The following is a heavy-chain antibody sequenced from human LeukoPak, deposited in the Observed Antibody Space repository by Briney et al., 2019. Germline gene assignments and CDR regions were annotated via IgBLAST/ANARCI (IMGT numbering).Heavy chain of an antibody. CDR3: ARGPVETVDY. Sequence: SETLSLTCAVYGGSFSGYYWSWIRQPPGKGLEWIGEINHSGSTNYNPSLKSRVTTSVDTSKNQFSLKLSSVTAADTAVYYCARGPVETVDYWGQGTLVTVSS. J-gene: IGHJ4*02. CDR1: GGSFSGYY. CDR2: INHSGST. V-gene: IGHV4-34*01. D-gene: IGHD2-2*01.